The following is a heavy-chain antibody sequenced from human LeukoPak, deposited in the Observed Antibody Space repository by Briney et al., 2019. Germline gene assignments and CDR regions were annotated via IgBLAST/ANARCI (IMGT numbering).Heavy chain of an antibody. Sequence: GSLRLSCVASGFTFSSYWMTWVRQAPGKGLEWVANIKQDGSEQYYVDSVKGRFTISRDNAKNSLYLQMNSLGVEDTGVYYCARDLYTSGSHDSWGQGTLVTVSS. CDR3: ARDLYTSGSHDS. CDR2: IKQDGSEQ. CDR1: GFTFSSYW. J-gene: IGHJ4*02. V-gene: IGHV3-7*01. D-gene: IGHD3-10*01.